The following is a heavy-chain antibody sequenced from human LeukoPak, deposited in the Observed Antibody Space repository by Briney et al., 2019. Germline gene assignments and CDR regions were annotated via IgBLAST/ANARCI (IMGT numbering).Heavy chain of an antibody. V-gene: IGHV3-48*04. CDR1: GFTFCIYS. Sequence: GGSLRLSCAASGFTFCIYSMNWVRQAPGRGLEWLSYIGSSGTTTYYADSVKGRFTISRDNAKNLLFLQMNSLRAEDTAVYYCARMNYVSTGWGAPFDNWGQGTLVTVSS. J-gene: IGHJ4*02. CDR3: ARMNYVSTGWGAPFDN. D-gene: IGHD1-7*01. CDR2: IGSSGTTT.